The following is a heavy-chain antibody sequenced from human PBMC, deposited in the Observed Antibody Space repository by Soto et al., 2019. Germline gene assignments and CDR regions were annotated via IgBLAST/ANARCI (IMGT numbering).Heavy chain of an antibody. J-gene: IGHJ4*02. CDR3: AKGGVQVFDY. V-gene: IGHV3-23*01. CDR2: ISGSGTAT. D-gene: IGHD2-8*02. CDR1: GFPFWTYS. Sequence: EVKLLESGGGLVQPGGSMRLSCEASGFPFWTYSMSWVRQAPRKGLEWVSGISGSGTATYYADSVKGRFTISRDNSKNTLYLQMNSLRAEDTAVYYCAKGGVQVFDYWGQGTLVTVSS.